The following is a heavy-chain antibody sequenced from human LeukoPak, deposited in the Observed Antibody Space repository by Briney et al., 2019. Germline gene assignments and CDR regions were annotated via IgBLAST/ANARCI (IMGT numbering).Heavy chain of an antibody. CDR3: ARHVIAVAGLDY. D-gene: IGHD6-13*01. Sequence: PSQTLSLTCTVSGGSISSGSYYWSWIRQPPGKGLEWIGSIYYSGSTYYNSSLKSRVTISIDTSKNQFSLKLSSVTAADTAVYYCARHVIAVAGLDYWGQGTLVTVSS. CDR2: IYYSGST. CDR1: GGSISSGSYY. J-gene: IGHJ4*02. V-gene: IGHV4-39*01.